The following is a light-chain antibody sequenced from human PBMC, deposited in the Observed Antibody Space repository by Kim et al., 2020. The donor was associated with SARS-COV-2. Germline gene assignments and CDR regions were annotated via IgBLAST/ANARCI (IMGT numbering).Light chain of an antibody. J-gene: IGLJ2*01. CDR1: SSDVGNYNL. V-gene: IGLV2-23*02. CDR3: CSYAGSSTVI. Sequence: GQSITISCTGTSSDVGNYNLVTWYQQHPGKAPKLMIYEVSKRPSGVSNRFSGSKSGNTASLTISGLQAEDEADYYCCSYAGSSTVIFGGGTQLTVL. CDR2: EVS.